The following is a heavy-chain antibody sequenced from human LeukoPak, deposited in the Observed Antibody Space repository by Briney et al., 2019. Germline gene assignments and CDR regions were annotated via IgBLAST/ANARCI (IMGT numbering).Heavy chain of an antibody. CDR3: AGAFVDYYGSGSYNS. Sequence: ASVKVSCKASGGTFSKYAISWVRQAPGQGLEWMGGIMPIFGTANYAQRFQGRVTITTDESTSTAYMELSSLRSEDTAVYYCAGAFVDYYGSGSYNSWGQGTLVTVSS. V-gene: IGHV1-69*05. CDR1: GGTFSKYA. CDR2: IMPIFGTA. J-gene: IGHJ4*02. D-gene: IGHD3-10*01.